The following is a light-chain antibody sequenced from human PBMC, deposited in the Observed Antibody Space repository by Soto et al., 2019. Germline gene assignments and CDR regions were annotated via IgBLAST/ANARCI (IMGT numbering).Light chain of an antibody. CDR2: GNS. CDR3: QSYDSSLSGPV. CDR1: SSNIGADYD. Sequence: SVLTQPPSVSGAPGQRVTISCTGSSSNIGADYDVHWYQQLPGTAPKLLIYGNSNRPSGVPDRFSGSKSGTSASLAITGLQAEDEADYYCQSYDSSLSGPVFGGGTQLTVL. V-gene: IGLV1-40*01. J-gene: IGLJ7*01.